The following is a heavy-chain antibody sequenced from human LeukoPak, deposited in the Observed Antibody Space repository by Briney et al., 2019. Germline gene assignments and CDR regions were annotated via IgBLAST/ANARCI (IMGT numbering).Heavy chain of an antibody. CDR3: AKAPVTSCRGAYCYPFDS. J-gene: IGHJ4*02. Sequence: GGSLRLSCAASGFTLSTYAMSWVRQTPGKGLEWVAATSSSDAGTYHADSVRGRFTISRDNSKNTLYLQMNSLRAEDAAVYFCAKAPVTSCRGAYCYPFDSWGQGTPVTVSS. D-gene: IGHD2-21*01. CDR1: GFTLSTYA. CDR2: TSSSDAGT. V-gene: IGHV3-23*01.